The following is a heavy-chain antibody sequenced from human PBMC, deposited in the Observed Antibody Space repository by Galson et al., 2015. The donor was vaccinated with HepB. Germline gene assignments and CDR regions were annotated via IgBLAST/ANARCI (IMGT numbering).Heavy chain of an antibody. J-gene: IGHJ2*01. V-gene: IGHV3-21*01. Sequence: SLRLSCAASAFTFSSYSMNWVRQAPGKGLEWVSSISDSSSYIYYADSVKGRFTISRDNAKNSLYLQMNSLRAEDTAVYYCARDVISSYDTCGFYGHWYFDLWGRGTLDTVSS. CDR3: ARDVISSYDTCGFYGHWYFDL. CDR2: ISDSSSYI. D-gene: IGHD3-22*01. CDR1: AFTFSSYS.